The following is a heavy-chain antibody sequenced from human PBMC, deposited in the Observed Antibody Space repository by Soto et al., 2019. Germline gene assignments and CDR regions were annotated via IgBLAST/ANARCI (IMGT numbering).Heavy chain of an antibody. CDR1: GGSISSYY. V-gene: IGHV4-59*01. CDR2: IYYSGST. Sequence: SETLSLTCTVSGGSISSYYWSWIRQPPGKGLEWIGYIYYSGSTNYNPSLKSRVTISVDTSKNQFSLKLSSVTAADTAVYYCARGGYSSGWYVNDFDYWGQGTLVTVSS. D-gene: IGHD6-19*01. J-gene: IGHJ4*02. CDR3: ARGGYSSGWYVNDFDY.